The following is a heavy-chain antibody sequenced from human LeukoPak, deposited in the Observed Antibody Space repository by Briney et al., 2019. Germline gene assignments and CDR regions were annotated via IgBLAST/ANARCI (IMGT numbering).Heavy chain of an antibody. Sequence: LRLSCAASGFTFSSYAMSWIRQPPGKGLEWIGYIYYSGSTYYNPSLKSRVTISVDTSKNQFSLKLSSVTAADTAVYYCARAEERSYFDYWGQGTLVTVSS. CDR2: IYYSGST. CDR1: GFTFSSYA. V-gene: IGHV4-30-4*08. J-gene: IGHJ4*02. CDR3: ARAEERSYFDY. D-gene: IGHD1-26*01.